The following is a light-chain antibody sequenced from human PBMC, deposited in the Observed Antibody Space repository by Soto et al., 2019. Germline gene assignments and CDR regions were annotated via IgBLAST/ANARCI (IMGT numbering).Light chain of an antibody. CDR2: RAS. Sequence: DIQVTQSPSTLSASVGDRVTITCRASQSVSSWLAWYQQKPGKAPKLLIYRASSLESGVPSRFSGSGSGTEFTLTISSRQPDDFATYYCQQYDSYSWTFGQGTKVELK. V-gene: IGKV1-5*03. CDR3: QQYDSYSWT. CDR1: QSVSSW. J-gene: IGKJ1*01.